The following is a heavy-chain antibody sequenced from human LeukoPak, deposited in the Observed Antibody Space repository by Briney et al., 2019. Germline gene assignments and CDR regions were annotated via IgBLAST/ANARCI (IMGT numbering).Heavy chain of an antibody. CDR3: ATIVVVVAATPGLAFDI. D-gene: IGHD2-15*01. J-gene: IGHJ3*02. CDR1: GFTFSSYA. Sequence: GRSLRLSCAASGFTFSSYAMHWVRQAPGKGLEWVAVISYDGSNKYYADSVKGRFTISRDNSKNTLYLQMNSLRAEDTAVFYCATIVVVVAATPGLAFDIWGQGTMVTVSS. CDR2: ISYDGSNK. V-gene: IGHV3-30*04.